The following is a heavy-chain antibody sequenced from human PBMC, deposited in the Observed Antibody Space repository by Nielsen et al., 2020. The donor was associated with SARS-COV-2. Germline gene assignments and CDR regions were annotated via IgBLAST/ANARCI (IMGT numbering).Heavy chain of an antibody. CDR3: ACRRDGYNYDTF. Sequence: GESLKISCAASGFAFRPYWMHWVRQAPGKGLVWVARINNDGSIKNYADSVTGRFTISREKAGNTLYLQMDSLGAEDTAVYYCACRRDGYNYDTFWGQGTLVTVSS. J-gene: IGHJ4*02. CDR2: INNDGSIK. V-gene: IGHV3-74*01. CDR1: GFAFRPYW. D-gene: IGHD5-24*01.